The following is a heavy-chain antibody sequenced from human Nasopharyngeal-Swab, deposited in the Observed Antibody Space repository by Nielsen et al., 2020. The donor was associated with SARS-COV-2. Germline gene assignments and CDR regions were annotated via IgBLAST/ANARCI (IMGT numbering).Heavy chain of an antibody. CDR2: IWYDGSNK. V-gene: IGHV3-33*01. Sequence: GGSLRLSCAASGFTFSSYGMHWVRQAPGKGLEWVAVIWYDGSNKYYADSVKGRFTISRDNAKNSLYLQMNSLRAEDTAVYYCARVGTRATRRGYYYMDVWGKGTTVTVSS. CDR1: GFTFSSYG. J-gene: IGHJ6*03. CDR3: ARVGTRATRRGYYYMDV. D-gene: IGHD2-2*01.